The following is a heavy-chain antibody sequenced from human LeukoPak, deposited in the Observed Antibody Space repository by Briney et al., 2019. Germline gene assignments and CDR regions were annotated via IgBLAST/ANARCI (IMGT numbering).Heavy chain of an antibody. V-gene: IGHV4-34*01. CDR1: GGSFSGYY. Sequence: SETLSLTCAVHGGSFSGYYWSWIRQPPGKGLEWIGEINHSGSTNYNPSLKSRVTISVDTSKNQFSLKLSSVTAADTVVYYCARESMITFGGVIAAFDYWGQGTLVTVSS. CDR2: INHSGST. D-gene: IGHD3-16*02. J-gene: IGHJ4*02. CDR3: ARESMITFGGVIAAFDY.